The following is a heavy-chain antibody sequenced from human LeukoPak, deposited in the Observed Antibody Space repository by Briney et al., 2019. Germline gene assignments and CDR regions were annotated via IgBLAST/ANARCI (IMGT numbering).Heavy chain of an antibody. CDR2: IRNKANSYTT. CDR1: GFTFSDHY. V-gene: IGHV3-72*01. D-gene: IGHD1-20*01. Sequence: GGSLRLSCAASGFTFSDHYMAGVRQAPGKGLEWVGRIRNKANSYTTEYAASVKGRFTLSRDDSKNSLYLQMNSLKTEDTAVYYCARIGTNWNFDYWGQGTLVTVSS. CDR3: ARIGTNWNFDY. J-gene: IGHJ4*02.